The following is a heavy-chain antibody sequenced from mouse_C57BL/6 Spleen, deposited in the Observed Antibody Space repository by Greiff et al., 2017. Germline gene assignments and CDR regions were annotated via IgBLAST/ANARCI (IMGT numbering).Heavy chain of an antibody. CDR2: ILPGSGST. Sequence: QVQLQQSGAELMKPGASVKLSCKATGYTFTGYWIEWVKQRPGHGLEWIGEILPGSGSTNYNEKFKGKATFTADTSSNTAYMQLSSLTTEDSAIXYCARRSSSYARYYYAMDYWGQGTSVTVSS. CDR1: GYTFTGYW. V-gene: IGHV1-9*01. CDR3: ARRSSSYARYYYAMDY. D-gene: IGHD1-1*01. J-gene: IGHJ4*01.